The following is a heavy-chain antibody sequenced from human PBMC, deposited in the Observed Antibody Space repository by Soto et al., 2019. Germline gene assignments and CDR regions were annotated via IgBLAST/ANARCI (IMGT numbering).Heavy chain of an antibody. CDR1: GFTFSGSV. CDR2: IRSRDSDYAT. CDR3: TTYDNSSKGFDY. Sequence: EVLLVESGGGLVHPGGSLKLSCAVSGFTFSGSVMHWVRQAPGKGLEWLGRIRSRDSDYATSYAESVKGRVTISRDDSKNTAYLQVTSLKIEDTALYYCTTYDNSSKGFDYWGQGTLVTVSS. D-gene: IGHD6-6*01. V-gene: IGHV3-73*01. J-gene: IGHJ4*02.